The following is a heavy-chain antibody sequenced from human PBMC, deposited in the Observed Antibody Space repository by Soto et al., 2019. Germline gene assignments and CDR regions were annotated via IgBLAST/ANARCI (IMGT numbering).Heavy chain of an antibody. CDR3: AREVAVAGPSRDAFDI. J-gene: IGHJ3*02. V-gene: IGHV6-1*01. D-gene: IGHD6-19*01. CDR2: TYYRSKWYN. CDR1: GDSVSSNSAA. Sequence: PSQTRSLTWAISGDSVSSNSAAWNWIRQSPSRGLEWLGRTYYRSKWYNDYAVSVKSRITINPDTSKNQFSLQLNSVTPEDTAVYYCAREVAVAGPSRDAFDIWGQGTMVTVSS.